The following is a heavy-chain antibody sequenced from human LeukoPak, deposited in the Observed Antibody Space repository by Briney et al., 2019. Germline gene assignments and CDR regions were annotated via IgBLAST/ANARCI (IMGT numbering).Heavy chain of an antibody. V-gene: IGHV3-33*01. D-gene: IGHD3-10*01. Sequence: GRSMRLSSEAYGFAFNTYAMQWVRQAPGQGLEWEALIWPDGRHKFYSNSVRGQFTIPRDTSKHTVSLKMKTLRPEDTAFYYCLEKIFGSGRYPDFWGQGTLVTVSS. J-gene: IGHJ4*02. CDR1: GFAFNTYA. CDR2: IWPDGRHK. CDR3: LEKIFGSGRYPDF.